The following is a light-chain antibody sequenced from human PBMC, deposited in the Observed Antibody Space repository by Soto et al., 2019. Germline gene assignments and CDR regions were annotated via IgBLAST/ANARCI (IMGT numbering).Light chain of an antibody. CDR2: GAS. V-gene: IGKV3-15*01. Sequence: EVVMTQSPATLSVSPGERGTLSCRASQSSGSDIAWYQKKPGQAPRLLIYGASTRATGIPVRFIGSGSGTEITLTINSLQSEDFGVYSCQQYNNWPPWTFGQGTKVDIK. J-gene: IGKJ1*01. CDR1: QSSGSD. CDR3: QQYNNWPPWT.